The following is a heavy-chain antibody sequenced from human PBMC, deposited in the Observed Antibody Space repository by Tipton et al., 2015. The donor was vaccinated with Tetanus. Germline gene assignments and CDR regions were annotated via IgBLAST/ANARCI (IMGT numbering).Heavy chain of an antibody. V-gene: IGHV5-51*01. D-gene: IGHD7-27*01. CDR2: IYSGDSEA. CDR3: ARRLGPYTGDQIWHFDL. CDR1: GHNSRSYW. Sequence: QLVQSGAEVKKPGESLKMSCKISGHNSRSYWISWVRQMPGKGLEWMGIIYSGDSEATYSPSFQGQVTISADRSISTAYLQWSSLKASDTAVFFCARRLGPYTGDQIWHFDLWGRGTLVTVSS. J-gene: IGHJ2*01.